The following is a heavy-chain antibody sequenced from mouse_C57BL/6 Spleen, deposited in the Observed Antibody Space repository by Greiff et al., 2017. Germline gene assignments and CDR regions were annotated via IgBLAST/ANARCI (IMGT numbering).Heavy chain of an antibody. CDR2: IYPGSGST. CDR1: GYTFTSYW. CDR3: ARFDDY. Sequence: VHLVESGAELVKPGASVKMSCKASGYTFTSYWITWVKQRPGQGLEWIGDIYPGSGSTNYNEKFKSKATLTVDTSSSTAYMQLSSLTSEDSAVYYCARFDDYWGQGTTLTVSS. V-gene: IGHV1-55*01. J-gene: IGHJ2*01.